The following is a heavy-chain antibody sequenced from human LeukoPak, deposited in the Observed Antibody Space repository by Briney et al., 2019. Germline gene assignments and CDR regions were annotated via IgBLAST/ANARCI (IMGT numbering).Heavy chain of an antibody. D-gene: IGHD6-25*01. Sequence: SETLSLTCTVSGGSISSYYWGWIRQPPGKGLEWIGSIYYSGSTYYNPSLKSRVTISVDTSKNQFSLKLSSVTAADTAVYYCARRLSGHFDYWGQGTLVTVSS. CDR3: ARRLSGHFDY. J-gene: IGHJ4*02. V-gene: IGHV4-39*01. CDR1: GGSISSYY. CDR2: IYYSGST.